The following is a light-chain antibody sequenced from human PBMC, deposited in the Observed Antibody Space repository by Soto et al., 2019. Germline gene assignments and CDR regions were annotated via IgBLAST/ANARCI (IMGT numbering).Light chain of an antibody. J-gene: IGKJ1*01. V-gene: IGKV1-5*03. Sequence: DIQMTQSPSTLSASVGDRVTITCRASQSISSWLAWYQQKPGKAPKLLIYKASSLESGVPSRFIDSGSGTEFALYISTLQPDDFSTYYCQQYNRYSAGTFGQGTKVEIK. CDR3: QQYNRYSAGT. CDR1: QSISSW. CDR2: KAS.